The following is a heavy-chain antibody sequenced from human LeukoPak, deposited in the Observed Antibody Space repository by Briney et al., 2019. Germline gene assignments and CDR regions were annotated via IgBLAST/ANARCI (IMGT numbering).Heavy chain of an antibody. D-gene: IGHD4-17*01. CDR3: TRLNDYAWYFDL. V-gene: IGHV4-39*01. Sequence: SETLSLTCTVSGGSISSSGYYWGWIRQPPGKWLEWIGSIYYSGSTYYNPSLKSRVTISVDTSKNQFSLKLSSVTAADTAVYYCTRLNDYAWYFDLWGRDTLVTVSS. CDR2: IYYSGST. J-gene: IGHJ2*01. CDR1: GGSISSSGYY.